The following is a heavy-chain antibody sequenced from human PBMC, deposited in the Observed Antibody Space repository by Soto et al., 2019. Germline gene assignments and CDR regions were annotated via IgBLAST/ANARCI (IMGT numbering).Heavy chain of an antibody. CDR1: GFTFSHAW. V-gene: IGHV3-15*01. Sequence: EVQLVESGGGLVKPGGSLRISCTASGFTFSHAWMTWVRQTPGMGLEWVGRIKSKSVGGTADYGAPVKGRFTMSRDDSRNTVFLQMTSLKTDDTAVYCCYIPFYYHSMDVWGKGTTVTVSS. D-gene: IGHD3-10*01. CDR2: IKSKSVGGTA. J-gene: IGHJ6*04. CDR3: YIPFYYHSMDV.